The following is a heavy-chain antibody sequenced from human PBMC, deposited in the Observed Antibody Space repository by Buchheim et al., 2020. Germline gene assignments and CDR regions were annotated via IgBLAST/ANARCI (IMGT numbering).Heavy chain of an antibody. V-gene: IGHV4-30-4*01. D-gene: IGHD5/OR15-5a*01. CDR1: GASINSGNYY. CDR3: ATLLSMSSTF. CDR2: IYYSGIT. J-gene: IGHJ4*02. Sequence: QVQLQESGPGLVKPSQTLSLTCTVSGASINSGNYYWSWIRQPPGKGLEWIGYIYYSGITYYNPSLRSRVIMSLDTSKNEFSLKVSSVTAADTAVYYCATLLSMSSTFWGQGTL.